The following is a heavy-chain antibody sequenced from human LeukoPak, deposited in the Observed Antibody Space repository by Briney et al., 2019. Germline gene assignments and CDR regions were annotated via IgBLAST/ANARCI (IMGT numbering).Heavy chain of an antibody. D-gene: IGHD6-13*01. V-gene: IGHV5-51*01. CDR2: IYPGVSET. CDR1: GYSFTING. CDR3: ARGVQQLVDAFDM. Sequence: GESLKISCKGSGYSFTINGIGWARQMPGKGLEGMGVIYPGVSETRYSPSFQGQVTISADKSISTAYLQWSSLKASDTAMYHCARGVQQLVDAFDMWGQGTMVTVSS. J-gene: IGHJ3*02.